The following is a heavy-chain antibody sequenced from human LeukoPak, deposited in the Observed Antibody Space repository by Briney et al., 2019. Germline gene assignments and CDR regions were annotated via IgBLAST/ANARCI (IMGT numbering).Heavy chain of an antibody. D-gene: IGHD3-10*01. J-gene: IGHJ3*02. CDR1: GGSISGYY. CDR3: AREGLWFGEYDAFDI. CDR2: IYHSGST. Sequence: SETLSLTCTVSGGSISGYYWSWIRQPPGKGLEWIGEIYHSGSTNYNPSLKSRVTISVDTSKNQFSLKLSSVTAADTAVYYCAREGLWFGEYDAFDIWGQGTMVTVSS. V-gene: IGHV4-59*12.